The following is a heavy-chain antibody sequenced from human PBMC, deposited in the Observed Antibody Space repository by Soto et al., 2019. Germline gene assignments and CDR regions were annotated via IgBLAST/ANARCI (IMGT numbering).Heavy chain of an antibody. CDR2: ISYDGSNK. V-gene: IGHV3-30-3*01. CDR1: GFTFSSYA. CDR3: ARVKKGYSYGFGY. Sequence: QVQLVESGGGVVQPGRSLRLSCAASGFTFSSYAMHWVRQAPGKGLEWVAVISYDGSNKYYADPVKGRFTISRDNSKNTLYLQMNSLRAEDTAVYYCARVKKGYSYGFGYWGQGTLVTVSS. D-gene: IGHD5-18*01. J-gene: IGHJ4*02.